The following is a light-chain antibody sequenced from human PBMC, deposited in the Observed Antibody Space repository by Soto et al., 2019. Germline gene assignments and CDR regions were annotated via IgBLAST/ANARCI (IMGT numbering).Light chain of an antibody. V-gene: IGKV1-12*01. CDR3: QQANSFPWT. CDR2: AAS. Sequence: DIQMTQSPSSVSASVGDRVTITCRASQGISSWLDWYQQKPGKAPKLLIYAASSLQSRVPSRFSGSGSGTDFTLTISSLQPEDFATYYCQQANSFPWTFGQGTKVEIK. CDR1: QGISSW. J-gene: IGKJ1*01.